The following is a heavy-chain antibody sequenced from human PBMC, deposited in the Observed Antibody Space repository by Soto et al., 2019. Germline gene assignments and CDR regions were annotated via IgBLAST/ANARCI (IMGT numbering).Heavy chain of an antibody. CDR2: INPSGGST. J-gene: IGHJ6*03. CDR1: GYTFTSYY. V-gene: IGHV1-46*03. D-gene: IGHD3-10*01. CDR3: ARVGGGEITMVRGVITGIPDLNYYYYYMEV. Sequence: ASVKVSCKASGYTFTSYYMHWVRQAPGQGLEWMGIINPSGGSTSYAQKFQGRVTMTRDTSTSTVYMELSSLRSEDTAVYYCARVGGGEITMVRGVITGIPDLNYYYYYMEVWGKGTTVTLSS.